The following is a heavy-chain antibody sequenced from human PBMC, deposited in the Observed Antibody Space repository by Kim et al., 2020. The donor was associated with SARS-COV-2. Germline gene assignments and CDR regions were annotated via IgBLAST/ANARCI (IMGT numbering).Heavy chain of an antibody. D-gene: IGHD3-22*01. J-gene: IGHJ4*02. Sequence: QKFQGRVTMTEDTSTDTAYMELSSLRSEDTAVYYCATGRRYYDSSGYFVYWGQGTLVTVSS. V-gene: IGHV1-24*01. CDR3: ATGRRYYDSSGYFVY.